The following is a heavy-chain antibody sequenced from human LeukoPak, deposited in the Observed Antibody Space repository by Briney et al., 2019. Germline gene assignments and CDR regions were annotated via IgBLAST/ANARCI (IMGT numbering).Heavy chain of an antibody. CDR2: INHSGST. V-gene: IGHV4-34*01. CDR3: ASHDYWKEY. CDR1: GGSFSGYY. J-gene: IGHJ4*02. Sequence: KPSETLSLTCAVYGGSFSGYYWSWIRQPPGKGLEWIGEINHSGSTNYNPSLKSRVTISVDTSKNQFSLKLSSVTAADTAVYYCASHDYWKEYWGQGTLVTVSS. D-gene: IGHD1-1*01.